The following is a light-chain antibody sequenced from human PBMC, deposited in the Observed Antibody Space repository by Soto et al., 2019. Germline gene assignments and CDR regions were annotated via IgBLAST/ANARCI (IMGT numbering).Light chain of an antibody. CDR3: QQRSNWPPYT. V-gene: IGKV3-11*01. CDR1: QSVSSY. J-gene: IGKJ2*01. Sequence: EIVLTQSPATLSLSPGERATLSCRASQSVSSYLAWYQQKPGQAPRLLIYDASNRATGIPARFSGSGSGPDFSLPISCLEPEDFAVYYCQQRSNWPPYTFGQGNKLEIK. CDR2: DAS.